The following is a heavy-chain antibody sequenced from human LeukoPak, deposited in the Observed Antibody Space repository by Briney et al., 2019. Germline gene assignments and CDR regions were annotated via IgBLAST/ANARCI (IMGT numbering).Heavy chain of an antibody. V-gene: IGHV4-59*08. CDR1: GGSISSYY. J-gene: IGHJ4*02. Sequence: KPSETLSLTCTVSGGSISSYYWSWIRQPPGKRLEWIGSIYYSGSTYYNPSLKSRVTISVDTSKNQFSLKLSSVTAADTAVYYCARQNRFGELLWDYWGQGTLVTVSS. D-gene: IGHD3-10*01. CDR3: ARQNRFGELLWDY. CDR2: IYYSGST.